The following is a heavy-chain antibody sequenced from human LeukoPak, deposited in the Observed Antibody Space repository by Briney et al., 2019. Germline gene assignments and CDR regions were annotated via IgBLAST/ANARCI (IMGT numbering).Heavy chain of an antibody. Sequence: PGGSLRLSCAASGFTFDDYGTSWVRQAPGKGLEWVSGINWNGGSTGYADSVKGRFTISRDNAKNSLYLQMNSLRAEDTAFYYCARMAGAGYYFYMDVWGKGTTVTVSS. V-gene: IGHV3-20*04. CDR3: ARMAGAGYYFYMDV. D-gene: IGHD6-19*01. J-gene: IGHJ6*03. CDR1: GFTFDDYG. CDR2: INWNGGST.